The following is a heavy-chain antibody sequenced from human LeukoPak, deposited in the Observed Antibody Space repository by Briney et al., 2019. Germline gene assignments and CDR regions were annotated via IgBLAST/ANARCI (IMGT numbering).Heavy chain of an antibody. CDR3: ARYGSRDGDYYYYGMDV. V-gene: IGHV1-69*01. CDR1: GGTFSSYA. J-gene: IGHJ6*04. Sequence: ASVKVSCKASGGTFSSYAISWVRQAPGQGLEWMGGIIPIFGTANYAQKFQGRVTITADESTGTAYMELSSLRSEDTAVYYCARYGSRDGDYYYYGMDVWGKGTTVTVSS. D-gene: IGHD5-24*01. CDR2: IIPIFGTA.